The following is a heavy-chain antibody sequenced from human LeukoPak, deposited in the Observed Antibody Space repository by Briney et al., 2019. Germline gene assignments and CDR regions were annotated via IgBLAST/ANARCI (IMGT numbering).Heavy chain of an antibody. CDR1: GFTFSSYI. Sequence: GGSLRLSCAASGFTFSSYIMNLVRQAPGEGLGLVSSIISSSIYIYYADSVKGRFTISRDNAKNSLYLQMNSLRAEDTAVYSCERDLEGSSWYGGACYFDYWGQGTLVTVSS. CDR3: ERDLEGSSWYGGACYFDY. J-gene: IGHJ4*02. D-gene: IGHD6-13*01. CDR2: IISSSIYI. V-gene: IGHV3-21*01.